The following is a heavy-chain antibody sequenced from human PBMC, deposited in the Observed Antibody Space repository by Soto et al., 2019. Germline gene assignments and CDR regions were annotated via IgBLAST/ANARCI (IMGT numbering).Heavy chain of an antibody. Sequence: GGSLRLSCAASGFTFSSYTMHWVRQAPGKGLEWVSSISTGSSYIYYADSLKGRFTISRGNAGNSLYLQMNSLRAEDTAVYYCAREMKQLVQEGFLQHWGQGTLVTVSS. CDR3: AREMKQLVQEGFLQH. J-gene: IGHJ1*01. CDR2: ISTGSSYI. V-gene: IGHV3-21*01. CDR1: GFTFSSYT. D-gene: IGHD6-13*01.